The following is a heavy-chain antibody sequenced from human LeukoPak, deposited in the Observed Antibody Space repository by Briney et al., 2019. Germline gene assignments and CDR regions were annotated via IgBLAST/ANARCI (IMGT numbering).Heavy chain of an antibody. CDR2: IKQDGSEK. V-gene: IGHV3-7*03. CDR3: ARDSPLSTDFDY. CDR1: GFTFSSYW. D-gene: IGHD2-2*01. J-gene: IGHJ4*02. Sequence: GGSLRLSCAASGFTFSSYWMSWVRQAPGKGLEWVADIKQDGSEKYYVDSVKGRFTISRDRARNSLYLQMNSLRAEDTAVYYCARDSPLSTDFDYWGQGTLVTVSS.